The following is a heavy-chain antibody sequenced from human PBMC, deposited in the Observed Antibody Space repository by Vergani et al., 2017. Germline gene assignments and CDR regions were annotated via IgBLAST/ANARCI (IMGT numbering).Heavy chain of an antibody. CDR2: ISYDGSNK. Sequence: QVQLVESGGGVVQPGRSLRLSCAASGFTFSSYGMHWVRQAPGKGLEWVAVISYDGSNKYYADSVKGRFTISRENSKNTLYLQMNSLRAEDTAVYYCAKGDYSSGWYFGGAYCGQGALVTVSS. CDR1: GFTFSSYG. D-gene: IGHD6-19*01. CDR3: AKGDYSSGWYFGGAY. J-gene: IGHJ4*02. V-gene: IGHV3-30*18.